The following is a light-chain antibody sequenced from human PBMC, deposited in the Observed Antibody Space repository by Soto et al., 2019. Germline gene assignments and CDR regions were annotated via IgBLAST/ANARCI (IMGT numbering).Light chain of an antibody. CDR2: AAS. CDR1: QSIIKY. J-gene: IGKJ2*01. V-gene: IGKV1-39*01. CDR3: QQSYIASYT. Sequence: QMTQSPSSLSASVGDRVTITCRASQSIIKYLNWYQQKPGKAPKLLIYAASSFQTGVPSRFSGSGSGTDFTLTISSLQPEDFATYYCQQSYIASYTFGQGTKLEIK.